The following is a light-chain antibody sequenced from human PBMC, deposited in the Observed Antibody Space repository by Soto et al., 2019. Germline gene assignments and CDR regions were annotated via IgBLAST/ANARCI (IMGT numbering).Light chain of an antibody. CDR1: ESIGNY. CDR3: QWRSYSPPRLT. Sequence: EVVLTQSPATLSLSPGERATLSCRASESIGNYLAWYQQKLGQAPKLLIYDASHRAIGIPGRFSGDGSGTAFTLTISSLEPEDFAVYYCQWRSYSPPRLTFGGGTKVEIK. V-gene: IGKV3-11*01. CDR2: DAS. J-gene: IGKJ4*01.